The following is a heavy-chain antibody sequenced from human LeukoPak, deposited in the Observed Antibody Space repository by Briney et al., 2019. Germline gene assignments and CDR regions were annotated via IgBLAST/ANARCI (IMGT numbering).Heavy chain of an antibody. V-gene: IGHV3-23*01. Sequence: GGSLRLSCAASGFTFSSYGMHWVRQAPGKGLEWVSAISGSGGSTYYADSVKGRFTISRDNSKNTLYLQMNSLRAEDTAVYYCAKDRLPGSNYYYGMDVWGQGTTVTVSS. CDR2: ISGSGGST. J-gene: IGHJ6*02. CDR3: AKDRLPGSNYYYGMDV. CDR1: GFTFSSYG. D-gene: IGHD1-26*01.